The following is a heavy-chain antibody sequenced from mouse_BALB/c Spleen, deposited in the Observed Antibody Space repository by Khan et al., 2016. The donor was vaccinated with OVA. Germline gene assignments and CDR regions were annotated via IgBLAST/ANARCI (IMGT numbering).Heavy chain of an antibody. Sequence: QIQLVQSGAELVRPVVSVKISCKGSGYTFTDFTLHWVKQSHAMSLEWIGVISTYYGDVTYNQRFKDKATMTVDKSSSTAYMELARLTSEDSAIYYCTREGCGNRFAYWGQGTLVTVSA. J-gene: IGHJ3*01. CDR1: GYTFTDFT. CDR2: ISTYYGDV. V-gene: IGHV1S137*01. CDR3: TREGCGNRFAY.